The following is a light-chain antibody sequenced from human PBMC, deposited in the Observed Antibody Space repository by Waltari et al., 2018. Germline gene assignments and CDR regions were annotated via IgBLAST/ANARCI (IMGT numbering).Light chain of an antibody. CDR2: DVS. J-gene: IGLJ3*02. CDR3: CSYAGSYTVV. V-gene: IGLV2-11*01. CDR1: SSDVGSYNY. Sequence: QSALTQPRSVSGSPGQSVTISCTGTSSDVGSYNYVSWYQQHPGKAPTLMISDVSKRPSGVPARFSGSKAANTASLTISALQADDEADYYCCSYAGSYTVVFGGGTKLTVL.